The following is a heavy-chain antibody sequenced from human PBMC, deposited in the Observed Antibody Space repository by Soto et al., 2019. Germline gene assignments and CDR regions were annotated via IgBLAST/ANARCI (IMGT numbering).Heavy chain of an antibody. J-gene: IGHJ3*02. V-gene: IGHV3-23*01. CDR2: ISGSGGST. Sequence: EVQLLESGGGLVQPGGSLRLSCAASGFTFSSHAMSWVRQAPGKGLEWVSGISGSGGSTYSADSVKGRFAISRDNSKNSLYLQMNSVKAEDTALYYCAKQLNYDFWSGYPDAFDIWGQGTMVIVSS. CDR3: AKQLNYDFWSGYPDAFDI. CDR1: GFTFSSHA. D-gene: IGHD3-3*01.